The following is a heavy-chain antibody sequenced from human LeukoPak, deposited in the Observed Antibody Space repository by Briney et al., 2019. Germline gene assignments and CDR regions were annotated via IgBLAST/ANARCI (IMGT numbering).Heavy chain of an antibody. Sequence: PGGSLRLSCAASGFTFSSYGMHWVRQAPGKGLVWVSRISTDGRYTNYADSVKGRFTISRDNAKNSLYLQMNSLRAEDTAVYYCARGLADLDAFDIWGQGTMVTVSS. CDR2: ISTDGRYT. V-gene: IGHV3-74*01. D-gene: IGHD3-3*02. CDR1: GFTFSSYG. CDR3: ARGLADLDAFDI. J-gene: IGHJ3*02.